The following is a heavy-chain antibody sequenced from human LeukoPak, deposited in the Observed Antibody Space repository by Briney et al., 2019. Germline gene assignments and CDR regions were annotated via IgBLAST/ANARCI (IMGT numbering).Heavy chain of an antibody. CDR1: GGSFSGYY. J-gene: IGHJ4*02. CDR2: INHSGST. CDR3: ARSRPGGDTGDY. D-gene: IGHD3-16*01. Sequence: SETLSLTCAVYGGSFSGYYWSWIRQPPGKGLEWIGEINHSGSTNYNPSLKSRVTISVDTSKNQSSLKLSSVTAADTAVYYCARSRPGGDTGDYWGQGTLVTVSS. V-gene: IGHV4-34*01.